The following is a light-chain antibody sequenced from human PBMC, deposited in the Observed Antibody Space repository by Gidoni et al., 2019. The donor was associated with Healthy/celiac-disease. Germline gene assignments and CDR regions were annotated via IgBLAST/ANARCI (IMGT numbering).Light chain of an antibody. Sequence: MGLPQSPATRSVSPGERASLSCRASQSGSSNLAWYLQKPGQAPRLLIYGASTRATGIPARFSGSGSGTEFTLTISSLQSEDVAVYYCQQYNNLPQTFGQGTKVEIK. CDR2: GAS. J-gene: IGKJ1*01. CDR3: QQYNNLPQT. CDR1: QSGSSN. V-gene: IGKV3-15*01.